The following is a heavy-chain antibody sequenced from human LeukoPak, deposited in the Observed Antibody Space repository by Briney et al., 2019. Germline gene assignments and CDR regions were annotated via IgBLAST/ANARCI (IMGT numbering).Heavy chain of an antibody. D-gene: IGHD3-10*01. Sequence: GGSLRLSCAASGFSFSDYYMNWIRQAPGKGLEWVSYISTSGSTIYYADSVKGRFTISRDNAKNSLYLQMNSLRAEDTAVYYCAKVPDYYGSGRYHWGQGTLVTVSS. V-gene: IGHV3-11*04. CDR3: AKVPDYYGSGRYH. CDR1: GFSFSDYY. J-gene: IGHJ4*02. CDR2: ISTSGSTI.